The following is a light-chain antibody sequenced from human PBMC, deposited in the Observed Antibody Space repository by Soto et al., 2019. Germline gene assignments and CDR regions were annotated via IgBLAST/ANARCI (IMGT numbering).Light chain of an antibody. CDR1: QSVSSY. CDR2: GAS. V-gene: IGKV3-15*01. Sequence: EIVMTQSPATLSVSPGERATLSCRASQSVSSYLAWYRHKPGQAPRLLIYGASTRATGIPARFSGSGSGTEFTLTISSLQSEDFAVYYCQQYNKWPLTFGGGTKVEIK. CDR3: QQYNKWPLT. J-gene: IGKJ4*01.